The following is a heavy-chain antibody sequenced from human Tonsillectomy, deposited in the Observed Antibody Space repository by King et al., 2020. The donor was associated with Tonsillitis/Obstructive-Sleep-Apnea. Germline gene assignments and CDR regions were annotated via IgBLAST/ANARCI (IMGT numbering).Heavy chain of an antibody. Sequence: VQLQQWGAGLLKPSETLSLTCAVYGNSFSGYYWSWIRQYPGKGLEWIGEINHSGSSNYNPSLKSRVTISVDTSKNQFSLKLSSVTAADTAVYYCARGDIEATGAPFDSWGQGTLVTVSS. D-gene: IGHD6-13*01. V-gene: IGHV4-34*01. CDR3: ARGDIEATGAPFDS. J-gene: IGHJ4*02. CDR1: GNSFSGYY. CDR2: INHSGSS.